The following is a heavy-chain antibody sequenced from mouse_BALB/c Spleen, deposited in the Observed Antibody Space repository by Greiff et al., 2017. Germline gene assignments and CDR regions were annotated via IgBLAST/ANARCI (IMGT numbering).Heavy chain of an antibody. V-gene: IGHV5-9-1*01. CDR2: ISSGGSYT. CDR3: ASDPFDY. J-gene: IGHJ2*01. CDR1: GFTFSSYA. Sequence: EVMLVESGGGLVKPGGSLKLSCAASGFTFSSYAMPWVRQTPEKRLEWVATISSGGSYTYYPDSVKGRFTISRDNAKNTLYLQMSSLRSEDTAMYYCASDPFDYWGQGTTLTVSS.